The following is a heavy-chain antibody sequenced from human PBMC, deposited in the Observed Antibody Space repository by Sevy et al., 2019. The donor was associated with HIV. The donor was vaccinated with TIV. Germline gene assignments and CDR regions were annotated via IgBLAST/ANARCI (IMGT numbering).Heavy chain of an antibody. Sequence: LKISCVASGFTFSKYSMSWVRQPPGKGLEWVSTLSFGCGEINYADSVKGRFTISRDNSKSSVYLQMNNLRPEDTAVYYCAREGCTKPHDYWGQGTLVTVSS. CDR1: GFTFSKYS. D-gene: IGHD2-8*01. CDR3: AREGCTKPHDY. CDR2: LSFGCGEI. V-gene: IGHV3-23*01. J-gene: IGHJ4*02.